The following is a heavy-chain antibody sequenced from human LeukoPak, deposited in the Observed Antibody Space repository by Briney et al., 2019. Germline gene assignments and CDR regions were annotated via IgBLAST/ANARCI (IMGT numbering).Heavy chain of an antibody. CDR3: AARYYYDSSGYYAF. D-gene: IGHD3-22*01. Sequence: PSETLSLTCAVYGGSFSGYYWSWIRQPPGKGLEWIGEINHSGSTNYNPSLKSRVTISVDTSKNQFSLKLSSMTAADTAVYYCAARYYYDSSGYYAFWGQGTLVTVSS. V-gene: IGHV4-34*01. CDR1: GGSFSGYY. CDR2: INHSGST. J-gene: IGHJ4*02.